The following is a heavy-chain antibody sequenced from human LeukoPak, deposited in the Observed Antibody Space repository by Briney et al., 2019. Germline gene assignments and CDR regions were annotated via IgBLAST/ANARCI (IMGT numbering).Heavy chain of an antibody. V-gene: IGHV1-69*05. CDR3: ARGPYTHYDSSGDYYNWFDP. J-gene: IGHJ5*02. Sequence: SVKVSCKASGGTFSSYAISWVRQAPGQGLEWMGGITPIFGTANYAQKFQGRVTITTDESTSTAYMELSSLRSEDTAVYYCARGPYTHYDSSGDYYNWFDPWGQGTLVTVSS. CDR2: ITPIFGTA. CDR1: GGTFSSYA. D-gene: IGHD3-22*01.